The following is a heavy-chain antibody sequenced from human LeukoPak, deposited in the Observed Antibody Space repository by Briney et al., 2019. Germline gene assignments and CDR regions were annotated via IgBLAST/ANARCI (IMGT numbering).Heavy chain of an antibody. J-gene: IGHJ3*02. V-gene: IGHV3-9*03. Sequence: PGGSLRLACAASGFTFDDYAMHWVRQAPGKGLEWVSGISWNSGSIRYAESEKGQFTISIDNAKHSRYMQLNRWRADGMVLYYCEQSNRWLVGRAACDMWAQKTMDSVSS. CDR2: ISWNSGSI. CDR1: GFTFDDYA. CDR3: EQSNRWLVGRAACDM. D-gene: IGHD6-19*01.